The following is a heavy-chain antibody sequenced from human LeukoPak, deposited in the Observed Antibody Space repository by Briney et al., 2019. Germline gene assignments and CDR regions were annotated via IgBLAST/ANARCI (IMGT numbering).Heavy chain of an antibody. Sequence: GGSLRLSCAASGFTFSSYWMHWVRQAPGKGLEWVSGINWNGGSTGYADSVKGRFTISRDNAKNSLYLQMNSLRAEDTALYYCARDKYYYDSSGYRTTNYYYYYMDVWGKGTTVTVSS. J-gene: IGHJ6*03. CDR3: ARDKYYYDSSGYRTTNYYYYYMDV. CDR1: GFTFSSYW. D-gene: IGHD3-22*01. V-gene: IGHV3-20*04. CDR2: INWNGGST.